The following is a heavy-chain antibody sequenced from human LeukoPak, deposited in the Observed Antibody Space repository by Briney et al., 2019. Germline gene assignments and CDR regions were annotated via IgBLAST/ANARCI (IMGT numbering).Heavy chain of an antibody. Sequence: GASVKVSCKTSGYTFTNYGVSWVRQAPGQGLEWMGWISAYNGYTNYAQKLQVRVTMTTDTSTSTAYMELRSLTSDDTAVYYCASFGVVGAVNWFDPWGQGTLVTVSS. CDR3: ASFGVVGAVNWFDP. J-gene: IGHJ5*02. CDR1: GYTFTNYG. CDR2: ISAYNGYT. V-gene: IGHV1-18*01. D-gene: IGHD1-26*01.